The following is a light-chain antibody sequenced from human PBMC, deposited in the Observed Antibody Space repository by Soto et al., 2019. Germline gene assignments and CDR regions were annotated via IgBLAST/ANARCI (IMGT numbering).Light chain of an antibody. Sequence: NFMLTQPHSVSESPGKTVTISCTRSSGSITTNYVQWYQHRPGRSPTTVIYEDDQRPSGVPDRFSGSIDRSSNSASLIISGLKTEDEADYYCQSDDTVWVLGGGTKLTVL. CDR2: EDD. J-gene: IGLJ3*02. CDR1: SGSITTNY. CDR3: QSDDTVWV. V-gene: IGLV6-57*01.